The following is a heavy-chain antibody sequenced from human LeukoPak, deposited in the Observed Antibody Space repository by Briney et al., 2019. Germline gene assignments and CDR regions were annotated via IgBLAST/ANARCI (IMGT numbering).Heavy chain of an antibody. CDR3: ARVSVAVSGYFDY. Sequence: GGSLRLSCAASGFTFSSYWMSWVRQAPGKGLEWVANIKQDGSEKYYVDSVKGRFTISRDNAKNSLYLQMNSPRAEDTAVYYCARVSVAVSGYFDYWGQGTLVTVSS. CDR2: IKQDGSEK. CDR1: GFTFSSYW. V-gene: IGHV3-7*01. J-gene: IGHJ4*02. D-gene: IGHD6-19*01.